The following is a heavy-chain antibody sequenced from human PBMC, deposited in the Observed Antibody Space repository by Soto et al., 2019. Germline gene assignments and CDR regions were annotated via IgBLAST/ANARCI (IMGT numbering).Heavy chain of an antibody. D-gene: IGHD3-9*01. CDR2: IYYSGST. CDR3: ATSIPDYDILTAYYTKWFDP. Sequence: PSETLSLTCTVSGGSISSGDYYWSWIRQPPGKGLEWIGYIYYSGSTYYNPSLKSRVTISVDTSKNQFSLKLSSVTAADTAVYYCATSIPDYDILTAYYTKWFDPWGQGTLVTVPQ. J-gene: IGHJ5*02. V-gene: IGHV4-30-4*01. CDR1: GGSISSGDYY.